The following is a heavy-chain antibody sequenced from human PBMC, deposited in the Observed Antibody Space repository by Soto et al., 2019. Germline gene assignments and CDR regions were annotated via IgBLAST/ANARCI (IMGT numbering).Heavy chain of an antibody. Sequence: QVYLVQSGAEVKKPGSSVKISCKASGGIFSSNTINWVRQAAGQGLEWMGGIIPLFGTANYAEKFQGRVTITSDKSTKTEYMELPSLRSADTAVYYCASKAACGGDCYAFDSWGQGTLVTVSS. CDR3: ASKAACGGDCYAFDS. D-gene: IGHD2-21*02. J-gene: IGHJ4*02. V-gene: IGHV1-69*06. CDR1: GGIFSSNT. CDR2: IIPLFGTA.